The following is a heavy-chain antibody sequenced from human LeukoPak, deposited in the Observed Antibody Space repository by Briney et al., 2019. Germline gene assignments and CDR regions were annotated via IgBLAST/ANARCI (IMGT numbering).Heavy chain of an antibody. CDR1: GYTFTSHG. D-gene: IGHD4-17*01. V-gene: IGHV1-2*02. CDR3: ARGLGDYWGMN. Sequence: ASVKVSCKASGYTFTSHGVTWVRQAPGQGLEWMGWINPNSGGTNYAQKFQGRVTMTRDTSISTAYMELSRLRSDDTAVYYCARGLGDYWGMNWGQGTTVTVSS. J-gene: IGHJ6*02. CDR2: INPNSGGT.